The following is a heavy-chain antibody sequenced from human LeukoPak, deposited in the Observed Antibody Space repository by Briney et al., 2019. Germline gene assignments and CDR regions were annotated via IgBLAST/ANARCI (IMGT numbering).Heavy chain of an antibody. CDR1: SGSISSYY. J-gene: IGHJ2*01. V-gene: IGHV4-59*01. CDR3: ARGTYPNWYFDL. CDR2: IYYSGST. Sequence: KSSETLSLTCTVASGSISSYYWSWIRQPPGKGLEWIGYIYYSGSTNYNPSLKSRVTISVDTSKNQFSLKLSSVTAADTAVYYCARGTYPNWYFDLWGRGTLVTVSS. D-gene: IGHD1-1*01.